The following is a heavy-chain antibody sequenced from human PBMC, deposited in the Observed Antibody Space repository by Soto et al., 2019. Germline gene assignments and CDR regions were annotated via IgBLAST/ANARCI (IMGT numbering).Heavy chain of an antibody. D-gene: IGHD4-4*01. J-gene: IGHJ2*01. CDR3: ARPLWRDDYNWGYFEL. CDR2: ISYDGSNK. Sequence: QVQLVESGGGVVQPGRSLRLSCAASGFTFSSYAMHWVRQAPGKGLEWVAVISYDGSNKYYADSVKGRFTISRDNSKNTLYLQMNSLRLEDTAVYYCARPLWRDDYNWGYFELWGRGTLVTVSS. V-gene: IGHV3-30-3*01. CDR1: GFTFSSYA.